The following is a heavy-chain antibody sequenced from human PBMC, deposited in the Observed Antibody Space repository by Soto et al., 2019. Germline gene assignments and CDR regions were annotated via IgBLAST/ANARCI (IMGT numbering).Heavy chain of an antibody. CDR1: GYSFTSYW. Sequence: GSLKISCKGSGYSFTSYWISWVRQMPGKGLEWMGRIDPSDSYTNYSPSFQGHVTISADKSISTAYLQWSSLKASDTAMYYCARRSSGSWYFYYYYGMDVWGQGTTVTVSS. V-gene: IGHV5-10-1*01. CDR2: IDPSDSYT. CDR3: ARRSSGSWYFYYYYGMDV. J-gene: IGHJ6*02. D-gene: IGHD6-13*01.